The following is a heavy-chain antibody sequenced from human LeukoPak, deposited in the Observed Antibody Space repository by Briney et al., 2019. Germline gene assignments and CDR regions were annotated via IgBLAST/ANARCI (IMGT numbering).Heavy chain of an antibody. J-gene: IGHJ6*03. V-gene: IGHV4-4*07. CDR3: ATEPTRTPYYYMDV. Sequence: SETLSLTCTVSGGSISSYYWNWIRQPAAKGLEWIGRISSSGSANYNPSLKSRVTLSVDTSRNQLSLILNSVTAADTAVLYCATEPTRTPYYYMDVWGKGNTVIVSS. D-gene: IGHD1-1*01. CDR2: ISSSGSA. CDR1: GGSISSYY.